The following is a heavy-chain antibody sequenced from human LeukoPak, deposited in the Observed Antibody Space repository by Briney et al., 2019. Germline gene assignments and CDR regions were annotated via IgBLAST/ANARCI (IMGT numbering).Heavy chain of an antibody. CDR2: ISGSGGST. CDR3: AGYCSSTSCYAFYDY. Sequence: PGGSLRLSCAASGFTFSSYAMHWVRQAPGKGLEWVSAISGSGGSTYYADSVKGRFTISRDNSKNTLYLQMNSLRAEDTAVYYCAGYCSSTSCYAFYDYWGQGTLVTVSS. D-gene: IGHD2-2*01. CDR1: GFTFSSYA. V-gene: IGHV3-23*01. J-gene: IGHJ4*02.